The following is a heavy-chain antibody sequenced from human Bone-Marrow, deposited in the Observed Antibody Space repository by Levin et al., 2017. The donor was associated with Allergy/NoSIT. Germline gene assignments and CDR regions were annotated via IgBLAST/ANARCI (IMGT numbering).Heavy chain of an antibody. J-gene: IGHJ6*03. Sequence: SVKVSCKASGGTFSSYTISWVRQAPGQGLEWMGRIIPILGIANYAQKFQGRVTITADKSTSTAYMELSSLRSEDTAVYYCARDQDILTGFDYYYYMDVWGKGTTVTVSS. CDR3: ARDQDILTGFDYYYYMDV. D-gene: IGHD3-9*01. CDR1: GGTFSSYT. CDR2: IIPILGIA. V-gene: IGHV1-69*04.